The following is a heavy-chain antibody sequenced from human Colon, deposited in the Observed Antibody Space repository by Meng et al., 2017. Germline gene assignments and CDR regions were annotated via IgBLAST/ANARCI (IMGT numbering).Heavy chain of an antibody. CDR3: ARVGPGELPNFFDP. CDR2: IDHTGNT. D-gene: IGHD1-7*01. Sequence: QLKEAGPGLLKPSGTLSLTCAVSGGSLSSVDWWSWVRQPPGKGLDWIAEIDHTGNTNYNPSLKSRVTISVDKSKNQFSLKLSFMTAADTAVYYCARVGPGELPNFFDPWGQGTLVTVSS. J-gene: IGHJ5*02. V-gene: IGHV4-4*02. CDR1: GGSLSSVDW.